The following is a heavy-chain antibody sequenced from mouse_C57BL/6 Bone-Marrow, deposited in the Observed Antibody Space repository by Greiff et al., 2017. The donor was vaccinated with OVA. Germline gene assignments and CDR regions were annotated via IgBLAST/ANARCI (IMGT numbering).Heavy chain of an antibody. J-gene: IGHJ1*03. CDR3: ARWHFTTVLDV. V-gene: IGHV1-7*01. CDR2: INPSSGYT. CDR1: GYTFTSYW. D-gene: IGHD1-1*01. Sequence: VQLVESGAELAKPGASVKLSCKASGYTFTSYWMHWVKQRPGQGLEWIGYINPSSGYTKYNQKFKDKATLTADKSSSTAYMQLSSLTYEDSAVYYCARWHFTTVLDVWGTGTTVTVSS.